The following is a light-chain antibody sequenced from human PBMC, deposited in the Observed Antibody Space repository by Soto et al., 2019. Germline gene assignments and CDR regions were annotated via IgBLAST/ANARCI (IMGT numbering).Light chain of an antibody. J-gene: IGLJ2*01. Sequence: QPVLTQPASVSGSPGQSITISCTGTSSDIGNYIYVSWYQQHPGEAPKTVIYEVSHRPSGISSRFSGSKSGNTASLTISGLQAEDEADYYCSSYATNRDVLFGGGTKLTVL. CDR3: SSYATNRDVL. CDR2: EVS. V-gene: IGLV2-14*01. CDR1: SSDIGNYIY.